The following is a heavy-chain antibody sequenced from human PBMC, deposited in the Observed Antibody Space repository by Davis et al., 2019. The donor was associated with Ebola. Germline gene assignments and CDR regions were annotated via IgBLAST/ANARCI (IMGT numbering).Heavy chain of an antibody. Sequence: GGSLRLSCAASGFTFSSYSMNWVRQAPGKGLEWVSSISSSSSYIYYADSVKGRFTISRDNAKNSLYLQMNSLRAEDTAVYYCARDGHNYSYFDFWGQGTLVTVSS. CDR3: ARDGHNYSYFDF. CDR1: GFTFSSYS. D-gene: IGHD5-24*01. J-gene: IGHJ4*02. V-gene: IGHV3-21*04. CDR2: ISSSSSYI.